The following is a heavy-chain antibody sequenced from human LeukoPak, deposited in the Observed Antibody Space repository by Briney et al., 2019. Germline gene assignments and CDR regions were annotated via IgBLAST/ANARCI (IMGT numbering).Heavy chain of an antibody. V-gene: IGHV3-7*01. CDR1: GFTFSSYW. Sequence: GGSLRLSCAASGFTFSSYWMSWVRQAPGKGLEWVANIKQDGSEKYYVDSVKGRFTISRDNAKNSLYLQMNSLRAEDTAVYYCARDRYYYDGSGYYYDYWGQGTLVTVSS. CDR2: IKQDGSEK. D-gene: IGHD3-22*01. CDR3: ARDRYYYDGSGYYYDY. J-gene: IGHJ4*02.